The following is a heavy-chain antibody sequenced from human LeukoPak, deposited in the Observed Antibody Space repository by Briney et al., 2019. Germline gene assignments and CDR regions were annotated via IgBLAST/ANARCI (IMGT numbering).Heavy chain of an antibody. CDR1: GFTFSSYS. CDR3: ARGTSGYPSWYFDL. CDR2: ISSSSSPI. V-gene: IGHV3-48*01. J-gene: IGHJ2*01. D-gene: IGHD3-22*01. Sequence: GGSLRLSCAASGFTFSSYSMNWVRQAPGKGLEWVSYISSSSSPIYYADSVKGRFTISRGNAENSLYLQMNTLRAEDAAVYYCARGTSGYPSWYFDLWGRGTLVTVSS.